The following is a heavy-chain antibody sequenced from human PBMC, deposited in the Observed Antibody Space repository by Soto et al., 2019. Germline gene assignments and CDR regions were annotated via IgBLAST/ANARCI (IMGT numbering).Heavy chain of an antibody. CDR2: IYPGDSDT. CDR1: GYSFTSYW. CDR3: ARHVRYFDWRSPDAYYYMDV. J-gene: IGHJ6*03. V-gene: IGHV5-51*01. D-gene: IGHD3-9*01. Sequence: EVQLVQSGAEVKKPGESLKISCKGSGYSFTSYWIGWVRQMPGKGLEWMGIIYPGDSDTRYSPSFQGQVTISADKSISTAYLQWSSLKASDTAMYYCARHVRYFDWRSPDAYYYMDVWGKGTTVTVSS.